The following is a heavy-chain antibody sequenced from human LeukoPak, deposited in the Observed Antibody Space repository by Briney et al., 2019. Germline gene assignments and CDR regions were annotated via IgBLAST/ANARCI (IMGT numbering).Heavy chain of an antibody. V-gene: IGHV3-23*01. CDR3: AKPDSGGTSSSFDY. CDR2: ISVSGGST. J-gene: IGHJ4*02. Sequence: GGSLRLSCAASGFTFSSFAMSWVRQAPGKGLEWVSSISVSGGSTYYADSVKGRFTISRDNSNNTLYLQMNSRRAGDTAVYYCAKPDSGGTSSSFDYWGQGTLVTVSS. CDR1: GFTFSSFA. D-gene: IGHD2-15*01.